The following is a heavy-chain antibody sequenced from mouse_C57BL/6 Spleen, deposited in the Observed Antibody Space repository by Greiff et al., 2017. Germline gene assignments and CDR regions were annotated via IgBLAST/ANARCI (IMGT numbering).Heavy chain of an antibody. Sequence: EVQRVESGGGLVKPGGSLKLSCAAPGFTFSSYAMSGVRQTPAKRPGWVATISDGGSYTYYPDNVKGRFTISRDNAKNNLYLQMSHLKSEDTAMYYCARHLYYDYEGYAMDYWSQGTSVTVSS. CDR2: ISDGGSYT. J-gene: IGHJ4*01. D-gene: IGHD2-4*01. V-gene: IGHV5-4*01. CDR3: ARHLYYDYEGYAMDY. CDR1: GFTFSSYA.